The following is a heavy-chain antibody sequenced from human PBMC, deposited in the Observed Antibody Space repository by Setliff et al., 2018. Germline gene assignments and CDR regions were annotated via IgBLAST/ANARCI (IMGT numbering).Heavy chain of an antibody. CDR2: VSTYNGDT. J-gene: IGHJ3*02. CDR1: GYSFTSFS. CDR3: ARRPIALAGYRKGAFDI. V-gene: IGHV1-18*01. D-gene: IGHD6-19*01. Sequence: ASVKVSCKASGYSFTSFSITWVRQAPGQGLEWLGWVSTYNGDTRSAQKFRGRVTMTTDISTSTVYMELRTLRSDDTAVYYCARRPIALAGYRKGAFDIWGQGTMVTVSS.